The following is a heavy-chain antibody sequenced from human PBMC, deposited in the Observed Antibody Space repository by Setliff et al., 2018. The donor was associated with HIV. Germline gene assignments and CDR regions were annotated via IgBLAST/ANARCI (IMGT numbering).Heavy chain of an antibody. V-gene: IGHV1-2*02. J-gene: IGHJ3*01. CDR1: GYMFIDYY. CDR2: MNSRSGNV. D-gene: IGHD2-8*01. CDR3: ARDRADDQHNGLDV. Sequence: ASVKVSCKASGYMFIDYYVHWVRQAPGQGLEWMGWMNSRSGNVRYAQKFQGRVTMTRETSISTAYMEFNSLTSDVTAVYYCARDRADDQHNGLDVWGKGTMVTVSS.